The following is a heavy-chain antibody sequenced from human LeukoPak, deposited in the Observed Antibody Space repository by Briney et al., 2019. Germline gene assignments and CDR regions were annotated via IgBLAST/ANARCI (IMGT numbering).Heavy chain of an antibody. CDR3: ARGGDLAYFDY. CDR1: GGSISSGGYP. D-gene: IGHD3-16*01. Sequence: SETLSLTCAVSGGSISSGGYPWSWIRQPPGKGLEWIGYIYHSGSTYYNPSLKSRVTISVDRSKNQLSLKLSSVTAADTAVYYCARGGDLAYFDYWGQGTLVTVSS. V-gene: IGHV4-30-2*01. CDR2: IYHSGST. J-gene: IGHJ4*02.